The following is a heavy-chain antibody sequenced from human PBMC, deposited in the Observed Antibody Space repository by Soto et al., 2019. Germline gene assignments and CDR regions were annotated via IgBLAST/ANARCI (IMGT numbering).Heavy chain of an antibody. CDR2: ISYDGSNK. CDR1: GFTFSSYA. V-gene: IGHV3-30-3*01. Sequence: LRLSCAASGFTFSSYAMHWVRQAPGKGLEWVAVISYDGSNKYYADSVKGRFTISRDNSKNTLYLQMNSLRAEDTAVYYCTRVGCSSTSCWPGDYYYYGMDVWGQGTTVTVS. CDR3: TRVGCSSTSCWPGDYYYYGMDV. J-gene: IGHJ6*02. D-gene: IGHD2-2*01.